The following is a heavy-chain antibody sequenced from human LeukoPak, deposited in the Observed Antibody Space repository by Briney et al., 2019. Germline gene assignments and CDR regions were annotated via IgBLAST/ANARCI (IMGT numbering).Heavy chain of an antibody. J-gene: IGHJ4*02. CDR2: ISGSGGST. V-gene: IGHV3-23*01. D-gene: IGHD3-10*01. CDR3: AKDQVLLWFGELLSAADY. Sequence: GGSLRLSCAASGFTFSSYGMSWVRQAPGKGLEWVSAISGSGGSTYYADFVKGRFTISRDNSKNTLYLQMNSLRAEDTAVYYCAKDQVLLWFGELLSAADYWGQGTLVTVSS. CDR1: GFTFSSYG.